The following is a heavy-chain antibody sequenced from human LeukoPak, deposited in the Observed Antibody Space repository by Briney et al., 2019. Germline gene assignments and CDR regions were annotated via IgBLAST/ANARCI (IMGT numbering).Heavy chain of an antibody. J-gene: IGHJ4*02. V-gene: IGHV4-39*07. Sequence: PSETLSLTCTVSGGSISSSSYYWGWIRQPPGKGLEWIGSIYYSGSTYYNPSLKSRVTISVDTSKNQFSLKLSSVTAADTAVYYCALGWGSDRGFSDYWGQGTLVTVSS. D-gene: IGHD7-27*01. CDR2: IYYSGST. CDR1: GGSISSSSYY. CDR3: ALGWGSDRGFSDY.